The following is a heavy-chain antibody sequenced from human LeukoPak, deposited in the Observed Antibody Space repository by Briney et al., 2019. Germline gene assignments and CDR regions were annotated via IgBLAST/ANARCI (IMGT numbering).Heavy chain of an antibody. CDR2: ISWNSGSI. CDR1: GFTIDDYA. D-gene: IGHD3-3*01. CDR3: AKGTYDFWSGYYDY. Sequence: PGRSLRLSCAASGFTIDDYAMHWVRQAPGKGLEWVSGISWNSGSIGYADSVKGRFTISRDNAKNSLYLQMNSLRAEDTALYYCAKGTYDFWSGYYDYWGQGTLVTVSS. J-gene: IGHJ4*02. V-gene: IGHV3-9*01.